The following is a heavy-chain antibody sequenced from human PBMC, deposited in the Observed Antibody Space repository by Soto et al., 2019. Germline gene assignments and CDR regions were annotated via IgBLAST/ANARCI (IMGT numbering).Heavy chain of an antibody. CDR3: ARGHGSGVPYYYYSLDV. Sequence: ASVKVSCKASGYTFTSYYMHWVRQAPGQGLEWMGIINPSGGSTSYAQKFQGRVTMTRNTSISTAYLELRSLGSEDTAVYYCARGHGSGVPYYYYSLDVWGQGTTVTVSS. J-gene: IGHJ6*02. V-gene: IGHV1-46*01. D-gene: IGHD3-10*01. CDR1: GYTFTSYY. CDR2: INPSGGST.